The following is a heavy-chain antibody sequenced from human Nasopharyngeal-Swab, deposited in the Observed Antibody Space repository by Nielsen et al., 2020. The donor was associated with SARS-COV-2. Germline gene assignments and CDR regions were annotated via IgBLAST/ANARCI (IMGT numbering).Heavy chain of an antibody. V-gene: IGHV3-48*03. D-gene: IGHD2-2*01. J-gene: IGHJ4*02. CDR2: ISSSGSTR. Sequence: GESLKIPCAASGFTFSSYEMNWVRQAPGKGLEWASYISSSGSTRYYADSVKGRFTISRDNAKNSLYLQMNSLRAEDTAVYYCARDYCSSTSCYDYWGQGTLVTVSS. CDR1: GFTFSSYE. CDR3: ARDYCSSTSCYDY.